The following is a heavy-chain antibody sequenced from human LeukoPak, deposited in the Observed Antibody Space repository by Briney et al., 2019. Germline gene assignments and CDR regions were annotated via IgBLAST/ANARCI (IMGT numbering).Heavy chain of an antibody. D-gene: IGHD3-10*01. CDR3: AREEVVRGVIIITPYYYYGMDV. Sequence: GASVKVSCKVSGYTLTELSMHWVRQAPGKGLEWMGRIISILGIANYAQKFQGSVTITADKSTSTAYMELSSLRSEDTAVYYCAREEVVRGVIIITPYYYYGMDVWGQGTTVTVSS. CDR1: GYTLTELS. V-gene: IGHV1-69*04. J-gene: IGHJ6*02. CDR2: IISILGIA.